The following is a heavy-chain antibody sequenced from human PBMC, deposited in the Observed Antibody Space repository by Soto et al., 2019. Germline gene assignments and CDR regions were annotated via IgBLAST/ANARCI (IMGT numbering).Heavy chain of an antibody. Sequence: QITLKESGPTLVKPTQTLTLTCTFSGFSLRTRGVAVGWFRQPPGKALEWLALIYWDEDKWYSPSLKSRLTIADDTPKNQVVLTMTNVDPVDTATYYCAHRPRGYAYYFAYWGQVILVTVSS. CDR2: IYWDEDK. J-gene: IGHJ4*02. V-gene: IGHV2-5*02. D-gene: IGHD5-12*01. CDR1: GFSLRTRGVA. CDR3: AHRPRGYAYYFAY.